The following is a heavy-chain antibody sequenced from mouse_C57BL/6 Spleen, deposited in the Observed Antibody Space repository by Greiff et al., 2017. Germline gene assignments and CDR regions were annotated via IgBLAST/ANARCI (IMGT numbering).Heavy chain of an antibody. CDR3: ARHEEGAYGNLYYYAMDY. D-gene: IGHD2-10*02. J-gene: IGHJ4*01. V-gene: IGHV1-62-2*01. CDR2: FYPGSGSI. Sequence: QVQLKESGAELVKPGASVQLSCKASGYTFTEYTIHWVKQRSGQGLEWIGWFYPGSGSIKYNEKFKDKATLTADKSSSTVYMELSRLTSEDSAVYFCARHEEGAYGNLYYYAMDYWGQGTSVTVSS. CDR1: GYTFTEYT.